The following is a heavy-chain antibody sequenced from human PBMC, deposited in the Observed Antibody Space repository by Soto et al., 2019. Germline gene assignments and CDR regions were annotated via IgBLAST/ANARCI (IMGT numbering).Heavy chain of an antibody. CDR2: ISYSGST. J-gene: IGHJ5*02. CDR1: GGSISSSSYY. V-gene: IGHV4-39*01. D-gene: IGHD6-13*01. CDR3: ARGHSSSWGNWFDP. Sequence: SETLSLTCTVSGGSISSSSYYWGWFRQPPGKGLEWIGSISYSGSTYYNPSLKSRVTISVDTSKNQFSLRLNSVTAADTALYYCARGHSSSWGNWFDPWGQGTLVT.